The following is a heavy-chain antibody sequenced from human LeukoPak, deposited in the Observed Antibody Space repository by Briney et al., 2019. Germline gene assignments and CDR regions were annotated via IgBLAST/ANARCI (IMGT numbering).Heavy chain of an antibody. CDR1: GYSFTSYW. V-gene: IGHV5-51*01. CDR3: ARPGREAGHDAFDI. D-gene: IGHD6-13*01. J-gene: IGHJ3*02. CDR2: IYPGDSDT. Sequence: GASLKISCKGSGYSFTSYWIGWVRPIPGKGLEWMAIIYPGDSDTRYSPPFQGQVTISADKSITTAYLQWSSLKASDTAMYYCARPGREAGHDAFDIWGQGTMVTVSS.